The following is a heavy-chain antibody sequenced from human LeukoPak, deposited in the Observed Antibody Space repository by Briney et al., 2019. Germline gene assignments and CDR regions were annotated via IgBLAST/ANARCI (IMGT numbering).Heavy chain of an antibody. CDR2: ISGSGGST. CDR1: GFTFSSYA. V-gene: IGHV3-23*01. Sequence: GGSLRLSFAASGFTFSSYAMSWVRQAPGKGLAGVSAISGSGGSTYYADSVKGRFTISRDNSKNTLYLQMNSLRDEDTAVYYCAKDGSSWYWDDYWGQGTLVTVSS. J-gene: IGHJ4*02. D-gene: IGHD6-13*01. CDR3: AKDGSSWYWDDY.